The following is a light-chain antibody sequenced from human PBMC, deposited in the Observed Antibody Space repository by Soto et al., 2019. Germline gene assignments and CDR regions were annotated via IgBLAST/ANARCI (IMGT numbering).Light chain of an antibody. CDR1: SSDVGGYDY. CDR2: DVS. V-gene: IGLV2-14*01. CDR3: SSFSNSATLVV. Sequence: QSVLTQPASVSGSPGRSITISCTGTSSDVGGYDYVSWHQQHPGKAPKLMIYDVSNRPSGVSNRFSGSKYANTASLTISGLQAEDEAEYYCSSFSNSATLVVFGGGTKLTVL. J-gene: IGLJ2*01.